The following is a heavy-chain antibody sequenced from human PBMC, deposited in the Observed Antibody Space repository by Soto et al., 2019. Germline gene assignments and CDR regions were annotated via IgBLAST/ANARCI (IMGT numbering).Heavy chain of an antibody. J-gene: IGHJ6*02. Sequence: EVQLVESGGDLVQPGGSLRLSCAASGFTASSAYMNWVRQAPGKGLEWVSVIYSGGTTYYADSVKGRFTISRDNSKNTLYLQMNSLRVEDTAVYYCARDPGERNGMGVWGQGTTVTVSS. D-gene: IGHD1-26*01. CDR3: ARDPGERNGMGV. CDR1: GFTASSAY. CDR2: IYSGGTT. V-gene: IGHV3-66*01.